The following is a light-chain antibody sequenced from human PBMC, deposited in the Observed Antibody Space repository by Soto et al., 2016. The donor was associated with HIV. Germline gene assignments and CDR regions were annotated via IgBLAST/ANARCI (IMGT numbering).Light chain of an antibody. CDR3: QQSYSIPWT. V-gene: IGKV1-39*01. Sequence: DIQMTQSPSSLSASVGDRVTTTCRASQSIRTYLNWYQQKPGKAPKLLIYAASSLQSGVPSRFSGSGSGTDFTLTISSLQPEDFATYHCQQSYSIPWTFGQGTKVEIK. CDR2: AAS. CDR1: QSIRTY. J-gene: IGKJ1*01.